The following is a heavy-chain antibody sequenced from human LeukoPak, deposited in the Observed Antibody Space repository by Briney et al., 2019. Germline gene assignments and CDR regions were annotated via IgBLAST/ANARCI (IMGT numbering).Heavy chain of an antibody. CDR1: GFTFSNYW. CDR2: INGDGSSK. J-gene: IGHJ4*02. D-gene: IGHD6-19*01. CDR3: ARDVQAGPGY. Sequence: GGTLRLSCAVSGFTFSNYWLHWIRQSPGKGLVRVSRINGDGSSKTYADSVKGRITITKDNAKNTLYLQMNSLRAEDTAVYYCARDVQAGPGYWGQGSLVTVSS. V-gene: IGHV3-74*01.